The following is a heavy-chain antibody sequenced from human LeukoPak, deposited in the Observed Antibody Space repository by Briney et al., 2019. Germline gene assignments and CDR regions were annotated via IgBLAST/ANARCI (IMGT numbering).Heavy chain of an antibody. CDR1: GYSFTSHD. Sequence: ASVKVSCKPSGYSFTSHDINWVRQATGQGLEWMGWMNPNSGNTGYAQKFQGRVTMTRDTSISTAYMELSSLTSEDTAVYYCARENRYSSNWYPFDYWGQGTLVTVPS. J-gene: IGHJ4*02. CDR3: ARENRYSSNWYPFDY. CDR2: MNPNSGNT. V-gene: IGHV1-8*01. D-gene: IGHD6-13*01.